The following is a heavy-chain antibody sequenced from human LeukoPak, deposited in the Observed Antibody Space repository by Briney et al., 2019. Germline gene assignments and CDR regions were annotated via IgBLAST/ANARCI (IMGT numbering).Heavy chain of an antibody. CDR1: GFIITNNY. D-gene: IGHD1/OR15-1a*01. CDR2: IYGDDET. V-gene: IGHV3-53*01. J-gene: IGHJ6*02. Sequence: GGSLRLSCAASGFIITNNYMNWVRQAPGKGLEWVSVIYGDDETNYADSVKGRFTISRDTSKNTLDLQMNSLRADDTAVYYCVREAVMPVAPVNIGTSDRPLYEYHGLDVWGQGTTVTVS. CDR3: VREAVMPVAPVNIGTSDRPLYEYHGLDV.